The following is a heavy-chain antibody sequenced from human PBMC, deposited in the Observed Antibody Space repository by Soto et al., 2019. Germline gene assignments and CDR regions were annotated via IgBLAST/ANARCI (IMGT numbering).Heavy chain of an antibody. CDR1: GGTFSSYA. D-gene: IGHD4-17*01. CDR3: AGGGTVTLYYYYGMDV. Sequence: QVQLVQSGAEVKKPGSSVKVSCKASGGTFSSYAISWVRQAPGQGLEWMGGIIPIFGTANYAQKFQGRVTIAADESTSTAYRELSSLRSEDTAVYYCAGGGTVTLYYYYGMDVWGQGTTVTVSS. CDR2: IIPIFGTA. J-gene: IGHJ6*02. V-gene: IGHV1-69*01.